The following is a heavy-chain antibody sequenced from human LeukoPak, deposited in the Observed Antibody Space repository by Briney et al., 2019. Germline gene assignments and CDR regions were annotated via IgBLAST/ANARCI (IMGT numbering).Heavy chain of an antibody. D-gene: IGHD1-1*01. Sequence: ASVKVSCKVSGYTLTELSMHWVRQAPGKGLEWKGGFDPEDGETIYAQKFQGRVTMTEDTSTDTAYMELSSLRSEDTAVYYCATDSGTSYYYMDVWGKGTTVTVSS. V-gene: IGHV1-24*01. J-gene: IGHJ6*03. CDR1: GYTLTELS. CDR2: FDPEDGET. CDR3: ATDSGTSYYYMDV.